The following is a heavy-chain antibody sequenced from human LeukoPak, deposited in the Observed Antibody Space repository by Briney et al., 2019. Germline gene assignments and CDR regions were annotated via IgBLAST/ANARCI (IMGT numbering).Heavy chain of an antibody. CDR3: AKSNLPAYYNGMDV. J-gene: IGHJ6*02. V-gene: IGHV3-30*18. CDR2: ISYKGSNK. Sequence: GGSLRLSCAASGFTFSSYGMHWVRQAPGKGLEWVAVISYKGSNKYYADSVQGRFAISRDNSKNTLYLQMNSLRAEDTAVYYCAKSNLPAYYNGMDVWGQGTTVTVSS. CDR1: GFTFSSYG.